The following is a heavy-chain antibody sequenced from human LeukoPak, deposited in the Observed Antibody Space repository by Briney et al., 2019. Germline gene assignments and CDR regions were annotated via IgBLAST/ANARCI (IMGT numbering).Heavy chain of an antibody. CDR3: AKDRYGDYSFDS. CDR1: GFTFSSCA. Sequence: PGGSLRLSCAASGFTFSSCAMNWVRQAPGKGLEWVSSISGSGASTYDADSVKGRFTISRDNSKNTLYLQMNSLRAEDTATYYCAKDRYGDYSFDSWGQGTLVTVSS. D-gene: IGHD4-17*01. V-gene: IGHV3-23*01. J-gene: IGHJ4*02. CDR2: ISGSGAST.